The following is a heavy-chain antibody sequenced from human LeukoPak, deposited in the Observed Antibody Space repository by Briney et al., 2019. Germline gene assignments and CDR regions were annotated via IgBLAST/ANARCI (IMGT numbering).Heavy chain of an antibody. D-gene: IGHD3-3*01. Sequence: EASVKVSCKASGYTFTGYYMHWVRQAPGQGLEWMGWINPNSGGTNYARKFQGRVTMTRDTSISTAYMELSRLRSDDTAVYYCARPNDYDFWSGHQYYFDYWGQGTLVTVSS. CDR3: ARPNDYDFWSGHQYYFDY. J-gene: IGHJ4*02. CDR1: GYTFTGYY. V-gene: IGHV1-2*02. CDR2: INPNSGGT.